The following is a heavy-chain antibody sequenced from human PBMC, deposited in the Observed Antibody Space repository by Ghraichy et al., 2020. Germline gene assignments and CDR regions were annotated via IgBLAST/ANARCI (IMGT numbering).Heavy chain of an antibody. J-gene: IGHJ6*02. Sequence: LSLTCAASGFSFSNYIMNWVRQAPGKGLEWVSHISSSSRTISYADSVKGRFTVSRDNAKNSLFLQMNSLRDEDTAVYYCARAARVVRFYYYDALDVWGQGTTVTVSS. V-gene: IGHV3-48*02. CDR3: ARAARVVRFYYYDALDV. D-gene: IGHD4-23*01. CDR1: GFSFSNYI. CDR2: ISSSSRTI.